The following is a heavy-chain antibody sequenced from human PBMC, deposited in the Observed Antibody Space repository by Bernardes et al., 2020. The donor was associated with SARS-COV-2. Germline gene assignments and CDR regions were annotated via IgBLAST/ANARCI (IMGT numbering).Heavy chain of an antibody. D-gene: IGHD3-22*01. V-gene: IGHV3-NL1*01. CDR3: ARGPVHDSSGYYEYYYYGMDV. CDR1: GFTFSNYL. CDR2: ISGAGMYI. J-gene: IGHJ6*02. Sequence: GSLRLSCVASGFTFSNYLFSWFRQAPGKGLEWVSSISGAGMYIYYGDSVKGRFTISRDNSKNTLYLQMNSLRAEDTAVYYCARGPVHDSSGYYEYYYYGMDVWGQGTTVTVSS.